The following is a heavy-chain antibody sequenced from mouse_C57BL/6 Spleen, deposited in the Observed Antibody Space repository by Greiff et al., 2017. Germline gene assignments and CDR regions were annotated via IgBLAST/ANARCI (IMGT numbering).Heavy chain of an antibody. J-gene: IGHJ2*01. Sequence: VQLQQPGAELVRPGSSVKLSCKASGYTFTSYWMHWVKQRPIQGLEWIGNIDPSDSETHYNQKFKDKATLTVDKYSSAAYMQLSSLTSEDSAVNNCERDESYYCSSFGFDYWGQGTTLTVSS. CDR1: GYTFTSYW. CDR3: ERDESYYCSSFGFDY. CDR2: IDPSDSET. D-gene: IGHD1-1*01. V-gene: IGHV1-52*01.